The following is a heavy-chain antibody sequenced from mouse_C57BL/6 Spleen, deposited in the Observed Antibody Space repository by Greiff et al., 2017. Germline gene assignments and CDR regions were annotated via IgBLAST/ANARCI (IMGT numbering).Heavy chain of an antibody. CDR3: ESRTLITTVVEGLAY. J-gene: IGHJ3*01. D-gene: IGHD1-1*01. CDR1: GYAFSSSW. Sequence: VPLQQSGPELVKPGASVKISCKASGYAFSSSWINLVKPRPGQGLAGIGRIYPGDGDTNSNGKFKGKATLTADTSSSTSYMQLSSLTSEDSAVYFCESRTLITTVVEGLAYWGQGTLVTVSA. CDR2: IYPGDGDT. V-gene: IGHV1-82*01.